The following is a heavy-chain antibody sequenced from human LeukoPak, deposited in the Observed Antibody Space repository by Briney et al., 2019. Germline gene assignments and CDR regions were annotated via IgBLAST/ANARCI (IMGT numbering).Heavy chain of an antibody. Sequence: TGGSLRLSCAASGFTFGSYAMSWVRQAPGKGLEWVSAISGSGGSTYYADSVKGRFTLSRDNSKNTLYLQMNSLRAEDTAVYYCARDYSSGWYYYYMDVWGKGTTVTVSS. J-gene: IGHJ6*03. D-gene: IGHD6-19*01. CDR3: ARDYSSGWYYYYMDV. CDR2: ISGSGGST. V-gene: IGHV3-23*01. CDR1: GFTFGSYA.